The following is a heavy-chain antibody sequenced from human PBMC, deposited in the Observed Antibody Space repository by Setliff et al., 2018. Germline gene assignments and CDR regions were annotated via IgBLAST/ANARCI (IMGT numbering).Heavy chain of an antibody. CDR3: ARYRNYFDSSGQTQYYYYYMDV. V-gene: IGHV4-59*01. D-gene: IGHD3-22*01. CDR2: IYYSGST. J-gene: IGHJ6*03. Sequence: LSLTCTVSGGSISSYYWSWIRQPPGKGLEWIGHIYYSGSTNYNPSLKSRVTISVDTSKNQFSLNLNSVTAADTAVYYCARYRNYFDSSGQTQYYYYYMDVWGKGTPVTVSS. CDR1: GGSISSYY.